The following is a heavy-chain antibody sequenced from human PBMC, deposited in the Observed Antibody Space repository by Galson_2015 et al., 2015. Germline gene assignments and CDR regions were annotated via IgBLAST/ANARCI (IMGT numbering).Heavy chain of an antibody. D-gene: IGHD3-22*01. J-gene: IGHJ3*02. Sequence: SVKVSCKASGGTFSSYAISRVRQAPGQGLEWMGGIIPIFGTANYAQKFQGRVTITADESTSTAYMELSSLRSEDTAVYYRASPDDSSGYDDAFDIWGQGTMVTVSS. CDR1: GGTFSSYA. V-gene: IGHV1-69*13. CDR2: IIPIFGTA. CDR3: ASPDDSSGYDDAFDI.